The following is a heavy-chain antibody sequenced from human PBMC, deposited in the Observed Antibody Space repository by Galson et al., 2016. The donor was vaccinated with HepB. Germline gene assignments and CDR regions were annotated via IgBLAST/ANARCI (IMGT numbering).Heavy chain of an antibody. CDR2: ISSSSAYI. D-gene: IGHD3-22*01. Sequence: RLSCAASGFTFSSYSMDWVRQAPGKGLEWVSSISSSSAYIHYGDSVKGRFTISRDNAKNSLYLQMESLRAEDTAVYYCARGRSNYYDSSGFWAKTYWGQGTLVSVSS. J-gene: IGHJ4*02. CDR1: GFTFSSYS. V-gene: IGHV3-21*01. CDR3: ARGRSNYYDSSGFWAKTY.